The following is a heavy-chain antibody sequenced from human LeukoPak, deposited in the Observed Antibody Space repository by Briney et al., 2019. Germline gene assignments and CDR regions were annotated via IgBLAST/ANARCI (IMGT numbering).Heavy chain of an antibody. CDR3: ARAPYYYDSSGYSVGDAFDI. Sequence: TSETLSLTCAVSGGSISSGGYSWSWIRQPPGKGLEWIGYIYYSGSTYYNPSLKSRVTISVDTSKNQFSLKLSSVTAADTAVYYCARAPYYYDSSGYSVGDAFDIWGQGTMVTVSS. CDR2: IYYSGST. J-gene: IGHJ3*02. CDR1: GGSISSGGYS. D-gene: IGHD3-22*01. V-gene: IGHV4-30-4*08.